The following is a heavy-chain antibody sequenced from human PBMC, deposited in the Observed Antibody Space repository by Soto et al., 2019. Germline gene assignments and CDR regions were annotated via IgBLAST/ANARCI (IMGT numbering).Heavy chain of an antibody. D-gene: IGHD3-16*01. CDR1: GYTFTSYA. V-gene: IGHV1-3*01. Sequence: QVQLVQSVAEVKKPGASVKVSCKASGYTFTSYAMHWVRQAPGQRLEWMGWINAGNGNTKYSQKFQGRVTITRDTSASTAYMELSSLRSEDTAVYYCARVIGGLYYFDYWGQGTLVTVSS. J-gene: IGHJ4*02. CDR2: INAGNGNT. CDR3: ARVIGGLYYFDY.